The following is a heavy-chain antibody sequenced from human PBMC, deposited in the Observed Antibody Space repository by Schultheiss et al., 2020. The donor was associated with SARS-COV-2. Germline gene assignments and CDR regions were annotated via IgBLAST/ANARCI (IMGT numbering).Heavy chain of an antibody. V-gene: IGHV3-48*01. D-gene: IGHD2-8*01. Sequence: GGSLRLSCAASGFTFSSYSMNWVRQAPGKGLEWVSYISSSSSTIYYADSVKGRFTISRDNSKSTLYLQMNSLRAEDTAVYYCARDGLGVGVWGQGTTVTVSS. CDR1: GFTFSSYS. CDR2: ISSSSSTI. CDR3: ARDGLGVGV. J-gene: IGHJ6*02.